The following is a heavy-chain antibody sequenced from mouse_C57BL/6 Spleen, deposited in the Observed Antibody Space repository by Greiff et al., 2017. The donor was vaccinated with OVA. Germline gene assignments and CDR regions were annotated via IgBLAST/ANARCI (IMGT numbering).Heavy chain of an antibody. CDR3: ASYYGSSYGGYFDV. V-gene: IGHV5-12*01. D-gene: IGHD1-1*01. CDR2: ISNGGGST. Sequence: EVNLVESGGGLVQPGGSLKLSCAASGFTFSDYYMYWVRQTPEKRLEWVAYISNGGGSTYYPDTVKGRFTISRDNAKNTLYLQMSRLKSEDTAMYYCASYYGSSYGGYFDVWGTGTTVTVSS. J-gene: IGHJ1*03. CDR1: GFTFSDYY.